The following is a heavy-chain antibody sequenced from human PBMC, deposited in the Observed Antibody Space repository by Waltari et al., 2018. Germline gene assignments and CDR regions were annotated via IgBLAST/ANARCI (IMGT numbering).Heavy chain of an antibody. CDR3: ARVFFFPGAGTGTTVYGMDV. D-gene: IGHD1-1*01. CDR2: ISSSGSSI. V-gene: IGHV3-48*03. J-gene: IGHJ6*02. CDR1: GFTFSSYE. Sequence: EVQLVESGGGLVQPGGSLRLSCAASGFTFSSYEMNWVRQAPGKGLEWVSYISSSGSSIYYADSVKGRFTISRDNAKNSLYLQMNSLRAEDTAVYYCARVFFFPGAGTGTTVYGMDVWGQGTTVTVSS.